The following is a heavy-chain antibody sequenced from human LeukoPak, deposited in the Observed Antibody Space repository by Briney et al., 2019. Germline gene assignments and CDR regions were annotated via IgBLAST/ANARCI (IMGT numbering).Heavy chain of an antibody. D-gene: IGHD1-26*01. CDR2: INKDGGEK. CDR1: GFTFSSYW. CDR3: VKDSPPRYSGSPPAY. V-gene: IGHV3-7*03. J-gene: IGHJ4*02. Sequence: GGSLRLSCAASGFTFSSYWMSWVRQAPGKGLEWVANINKDGGEKYYVDSVKGRFTISRDNAKNSLYLQMNSLRADDTAVYYCVKDSPPRYSGSPPAYWGQGTLVAVSS.